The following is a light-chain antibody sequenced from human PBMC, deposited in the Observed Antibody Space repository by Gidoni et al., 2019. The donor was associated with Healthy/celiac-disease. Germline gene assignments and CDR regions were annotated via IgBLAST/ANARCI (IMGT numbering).Light chain of an antibody. CDR2: AAS. Sequence: DIQMTQSPSSLSAPVGDRVTITCRASQGISNYLAWYQQKPGKVPKLLIYAASTWQSGVPSRFSGSVSGTDFTLTISSLQPEDVATYYCQKYNSAPWTFGQGTKVEIK. V-gene: IGKV1-27*01. J-gene: IGKJ1*01. CDR1: QGISNY. CDR3: QKYNSAPWT.